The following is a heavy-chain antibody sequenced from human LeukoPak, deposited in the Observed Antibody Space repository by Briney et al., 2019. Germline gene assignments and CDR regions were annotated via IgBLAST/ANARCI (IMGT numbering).Heavy chain of an antibody. V-gene: IGHV4-34*01. CDR1: GGSFSGYY. Sequence: SETLSLTCAVYGGSFSGYYWSWIRQPPGKGLEWIGEINHSGSTNYNPSLKSRVTISVDTSKNQFSLKLSSVTAADTAVYYCARGPGTLGEHLFDYWGQGTLVTVSS. D-gene: IGHD3-16*01. CDR2: INHSGST. CDR3: ARGPGTLGEHLFDY. J-gene: IGHJ4*02.